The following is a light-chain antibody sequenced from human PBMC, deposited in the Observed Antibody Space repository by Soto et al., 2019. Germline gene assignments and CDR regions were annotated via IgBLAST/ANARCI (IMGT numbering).Light chain of an antibody. CDR3: QQSYSTPYT. J-gene: IGKJ2*01. Sequence: DIQMTQSPSSPSASVGDDHTITCLASQTIMTYLNWYQLKPGKPPRLLIYAASSLQSGVPSRFSGSGSGTDFTLTISSLQPEDFATYYCQQSYSTPYTFGQGTKVDI. CDR2: AAS. CDR1: QTIMTY. V-gene: IGKV1-39*01.